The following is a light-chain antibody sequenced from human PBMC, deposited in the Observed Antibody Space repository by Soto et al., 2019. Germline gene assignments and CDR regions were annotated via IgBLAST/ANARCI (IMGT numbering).Light chain of an antibody. V-gene: IGLV2-8*01. Sequence: QSVLTQPASVSGSPGQSITISCTGTSSDIGFYNYVSWYQQHPGKAPKLMIYEVSKRPSGVPDRFSGSKSGNTASLTVSGLQAEDEADYYCSSYAGSNNYVFGTGTKLTVL. J-gene: IGLJ1*01. CDR1: SSDIGFYNY. CDR3: SSYAGSNNYV. CDR2: EVS.